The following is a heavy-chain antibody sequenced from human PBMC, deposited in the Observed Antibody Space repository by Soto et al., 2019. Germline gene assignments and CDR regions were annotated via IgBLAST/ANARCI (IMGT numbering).Heavy chain of an antibody. CDR1: GFTFSNYY. CDR3: ARADSDQYFDY. D-gene: IGHD2-2*01. CDR2: ISPTSNYT. V-gene: IGHV1-46*01. Sequence: GASVKVSCKSSGFTFSNYYMHWVRQAPERGLEWMGLISPTSNYTRYAQTFQGRFTITRDTSTSTVYMDLSSLTFEDTAVYYCARADSDQYFDYWGQGTRVTVSS. J-gene: IGHJ4*02.